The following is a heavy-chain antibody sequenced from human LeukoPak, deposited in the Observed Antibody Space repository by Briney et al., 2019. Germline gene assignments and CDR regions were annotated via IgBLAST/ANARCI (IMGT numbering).Heavy chain of an antibody. CDR1: GFTSSNYW. J-gene: IGHJ4*02. V-gene: IGHV3-7*01. CDR2: INKDGSEI. CDR3: ARDKVTY. Sequence: GGSLRLSCAASGFTSSNYWMSSVRQAPGKGLEWVAHINKDGSEIYYVDSVKGRFTISRDNAKSSLSLQMNSLRVEDTAVYYCARDKVTYWGQGILVTVSS.